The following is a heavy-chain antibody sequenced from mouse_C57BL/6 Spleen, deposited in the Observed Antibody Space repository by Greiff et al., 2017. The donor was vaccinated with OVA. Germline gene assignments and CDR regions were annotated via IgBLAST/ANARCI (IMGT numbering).Heavy chain of an antibody. Sequence: VQGVESGPELVKPGASVKISCKASGYAFSSSWMNWVKQRPGKGLEWIGRIYPGDGDTNYNGKFKGKATLTADKSSSTAYMQLSSLTSEDSAVYFCARNPTMVTTGYYFDYWGQGTTLTVSS. CDR3: ARNPTMVTTGYYFDY. D-gene: IGHD2-9*01. CDR2: IYPGDGDT. CDR1: GYAFSSSW. J-gene: IGHJ2*01. V-gene: IGHV1-82*01.